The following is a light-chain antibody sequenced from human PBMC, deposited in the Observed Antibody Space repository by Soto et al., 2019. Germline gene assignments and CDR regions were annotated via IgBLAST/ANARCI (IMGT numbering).Light chain of an antibody. V-gene: IGLV2-14*01. J-gene: IGLJ1*01. CDR1: SSDVGAYNY. CDR2: DVS. CDR3: SSYTSSSTYV. Sequence: QSVLTQPAPVSGSPGQSITISCTGTSSDVGAYNYVSWYQQHPGKAPKVMIYDVSNRPSGVSNRFSGSKSGNTASLTISGLQAEDEADYYCSSYTSSSTYVFGTGTKVTVL.